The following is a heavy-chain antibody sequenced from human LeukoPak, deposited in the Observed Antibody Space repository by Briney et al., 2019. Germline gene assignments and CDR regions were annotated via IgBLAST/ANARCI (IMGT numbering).Heavy chain of an antibody. J-gene: IGHJ4*01. CDR2: TNQDVTKK. CDR3: ARATRTFDI. D-gene: IGHD1-26*01. Sequence: GGSLTLSCAASGFTLSKYRLDWVRRAPGQGLEWVANTNQDVTKKYYVDSVKGPFTISTDNAKNSLFLQLNSLTAQDTAVYYCARATRTFDISGHGTLFTASS. CDR1: GFTLSKYR. V-gene: IGHV3-7*02.